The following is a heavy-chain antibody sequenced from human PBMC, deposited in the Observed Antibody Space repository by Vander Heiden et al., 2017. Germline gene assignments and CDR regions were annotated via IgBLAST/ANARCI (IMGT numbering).Heavy chain of an antibody. D-gene: IGHD4-17*01. J-gene: IGHJ6*02. V-gene: IGHV3-30*18. CDR2: ISYDGSNK. Sequence: QVQLVESGGGVVQPGRSLRLSCAASGFTFSSYGMHGVRQAPGKGLEWVAVISYDGSNKYYADSVKGRFTISRDNSKNTLYLQMNSLRAEDTAVYYCAKAVPPTVTSKVYYYYGMDVWGQGTTVTVSS. CDR3: AKAVPPTVTSKVYYYYGMDV. CDR1: GFTFSSYG.